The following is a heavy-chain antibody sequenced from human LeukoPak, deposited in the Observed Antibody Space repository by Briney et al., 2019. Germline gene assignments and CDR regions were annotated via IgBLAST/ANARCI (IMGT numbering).Heavy chain of an antibody. D-gene: IGHD6-19*01. V-gene: IGHV4-39*01. J-gene: IGHJ4*02. CDR3: AMSGYSSGWYSAKPRAYYFDY. CDR2: IYYSGST. CDR1: GGSISSSSYY. Sequence: SETLSLTCTVSGGSISSSSYYWGWIRQPPGKGLEWIGSIYYSGSTYYNPSLKSRVTISADTSKNQFSLKLSSVTAADTAVYYCAMSGYSSGWYSAKPRAYYFDYWGQGTLVTVSS.